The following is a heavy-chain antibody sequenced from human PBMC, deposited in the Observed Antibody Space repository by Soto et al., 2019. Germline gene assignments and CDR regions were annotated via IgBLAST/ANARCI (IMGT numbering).Heavy chain of an antibody. J-gene: IGHJ4*02. V-gene: IGHV4-39*01. CDR3: ATKAGYFDY. CDR1: GGSINNNKYC. Sequence: SETLSLTCTVSGGSINNNKYCWDWIRQPPGKGLEWIGSIYHSGTTYYNPSLKSRVTISVDTSKNQFSLELSSVTAADTAVYYCATKAGYFDYWGQGALVTVSS. CDR2: IYHSGTT. D-gene: IGHD6-25*01.